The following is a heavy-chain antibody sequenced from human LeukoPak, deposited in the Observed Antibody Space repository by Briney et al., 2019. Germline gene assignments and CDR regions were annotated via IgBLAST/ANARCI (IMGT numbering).Heavy chain of an antibody. CDR1: GYSISIGFH. CDR2: IYYSGST. Sequence: SETLSLTCSVSGYSISIGFHWGWIRQSPGKGLEWIGYIYYSGSTNYNPSLKSRVTISVDTSKNQFSLKLSSVTAADTAVYYCARVSPYYYGSGSFDYWGQGTLVTVSS. J-gene: IGHJ4*02. V-gene: IGHV4-38-2*02. CDR3: ARVSPYYYGSGSFDY. D-gene: IGHD3-10*01.